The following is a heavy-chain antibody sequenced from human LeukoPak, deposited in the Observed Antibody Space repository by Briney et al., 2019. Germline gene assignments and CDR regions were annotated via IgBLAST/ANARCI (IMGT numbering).Heavy chain of an antibody. V-gene: IGHV3-48*01. D-gene: IGHD3-10*01. CDR1: GFTFSSYS. J-gene: IGHJ4*02. CDR3: ASPTSHYYGSGSYSGGGY. CDR2: ISSSSTSI. Sequence: PGGSLRLSCAASGFTFSSYSMNWVRQAPGKGLEWVSYISSSSTSIYYADSVKGRFTISRDNAKNSLYLQMNSLRAEDTAVYYCASPTSHYYGSGSYSGGGYWGQGTLVTVSS.